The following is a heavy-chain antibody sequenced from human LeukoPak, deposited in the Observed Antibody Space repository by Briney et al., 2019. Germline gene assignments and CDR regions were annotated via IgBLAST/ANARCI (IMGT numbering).Heavy chain of an antibody. Sequence: ASVKVSCKASGYTFTGYYMRWVRQAPGQGLEWMGRINPNSGGTNYAQKFQGRVTITRDTSISTPYLELSRLRSDDTAVYYCASGAPSYCSGGSCYRGFDYWGQGTLVTVSS. V-gene: IGHV1-2*06. D-gene: IGHD2-15*01. CDR1: GYTFTGYY. CDR2: INPNSGGT. J-gene: IGHJ4*02. CDR3: ASGAPSYCSGGSCYRGFDY.